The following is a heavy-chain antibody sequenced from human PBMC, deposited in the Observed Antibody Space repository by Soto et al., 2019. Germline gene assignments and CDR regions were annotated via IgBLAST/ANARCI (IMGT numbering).Heavy chain of an antibody. V-gene: IGHV3-23*01. J-gene: IGHJ3*01. CDR3: AKDSRSGWYLHDAFDV. CDR2: ISGSGGST. D-gene: IGHD6-19*01. CDR1: GLTFSSYA. Sequence: RGSLRLSCAASGLTFSSYAMSWVRQGQGKELEWVSAISGSGGSTYYADSVKGRFTISRDNSKNTLYLLMNCLRADDTAVYYCAKDSRSGWYLHDAFDVWGQGTMVTVS.